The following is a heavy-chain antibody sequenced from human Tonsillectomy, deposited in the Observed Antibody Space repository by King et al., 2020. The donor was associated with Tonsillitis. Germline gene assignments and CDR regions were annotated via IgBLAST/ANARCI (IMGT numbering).Heavy chain of an antibody. Sequence: VQLVESGGGVVQPGRSLRLSCAASGFTFSSYAMHWVRQAPGKGLEWVAVISYDGSNKYYADSVKGRFTISRDNSKNTLYLQMKSLRAEDTAVYYCAGGGGYGSGSYYFDYWGQGTLVTVSS. J-gene: IGHJ4*02. CDR2: ISYDGSNK. D-gene: IGHD3-10*01. CDR1: GFTFSSYA. V-gene: IGHV3-30*01. CDR3: AGGGGYGSGSYYFDY.